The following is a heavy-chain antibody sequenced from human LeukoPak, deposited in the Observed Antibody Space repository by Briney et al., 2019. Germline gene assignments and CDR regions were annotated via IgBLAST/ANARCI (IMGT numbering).Heavy chain of an antibody. D-gene: IGHD2-2*01. Sequence: GGSLRLSCAASGFTFSRNWMSWVRQAPGKGLEWVANIKQDGSEKNYVDSVKRRFTISRDNAKNSLYLQMNSLRAEDTAVYYCARDSAYCSSTSCVGDAFDIWGQGTMVTVSS. J-gene: IGHJ3*02. CDR3: ARDSAYCSSTSCVGDAFDI. CDR1: GFTFSRNW. V-gene: IGHV3-7*03. CDR2: IKQDGSEK.